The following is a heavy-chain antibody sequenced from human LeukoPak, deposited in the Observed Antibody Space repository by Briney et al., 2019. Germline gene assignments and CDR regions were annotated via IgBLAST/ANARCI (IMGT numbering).Heavy chain of an antibody. D-gene: IGHD1-26*01. CDR3: AKDWELGS. J-gene: IGHJ5*02. CDR2: IYIRGST. Sequence: SETLSLIXSVSGASISSYYWNWIRQPPGKGLEWIGNIYIRGSTNYNPSLESRVTISLDTSKDQFSLKLTSVTAADTAFYYCAKDWELGSWGRGTLVTVSS. V-gene: IGHV4-59*01. CDR1: GASISSYY.